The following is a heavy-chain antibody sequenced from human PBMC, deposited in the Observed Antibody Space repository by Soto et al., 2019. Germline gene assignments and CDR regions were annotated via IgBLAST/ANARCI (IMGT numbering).Heavy chain of an antibody. V-gene: IGHV4-39*01. CDR1: GGSITRRSSY. CDR2: LYDRNT. D-gene: IGHD3-10*01. Sequence: SETLSLTCIVSGGSITRRSSYWAWIRQPPGKGLEWVGTLYDRNTYHNPSLRSRITIAVDTSKNRFSLKLNSVAAADTAFYYCATTRGLAVGGSFDYWGQGMLVTVSS. J-gene: IGHJ4*02. CDR3: ATTRGLAVGGSFDY.